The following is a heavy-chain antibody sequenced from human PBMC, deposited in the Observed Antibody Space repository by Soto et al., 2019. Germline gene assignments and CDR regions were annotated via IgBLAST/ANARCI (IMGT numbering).Heavy chain of an antibody. Sequence: SETLSLTCTVSGVSIISGDYYWSWIRQPPGKGLEWIGYIYYSGSTYYNPSLKSRVTISVDTSKNQFSLKLSSVTAADTAVYYCARAYWNYVLQYWGQGTLVTVSS. J-gene: IGHJ4*02. V-gene: IGHV4-30-4*01. CDR3: ARAYWNYVLQY. D-gene: IGHD1-7*01. CDR1: GVSIISGDYY. CDR2: IYYSGST.